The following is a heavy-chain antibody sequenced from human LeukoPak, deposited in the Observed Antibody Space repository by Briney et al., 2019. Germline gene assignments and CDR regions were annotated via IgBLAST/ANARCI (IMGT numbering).Heavy chain of an antibody. CDR1: GYTFTGYY. J-gene: IGHJ4*02. V-gene: IGHV1-2*02. Sequence: ASVKVSCKASGYTFTGYYMHWVRAAPGQGLEWVGCINANSGGTNYAQKFQGRVTMTRDTSISTAYMELSRLRSDGTAVYYWARGRYCSSTSCYYFDYWGQGTLVTVSS. CDR2: INANSGGT. D-gene: IGHD2-2*01. CDR3: ARGRYCSSTSCYYFDY.